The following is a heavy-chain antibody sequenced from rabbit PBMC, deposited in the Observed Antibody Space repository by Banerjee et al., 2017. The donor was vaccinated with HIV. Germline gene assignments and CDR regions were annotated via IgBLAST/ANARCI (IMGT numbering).Heavy chain of an antibody. J-gene: IGHJ4*01. CDR2: IDTGSTSSS. V-gene: IGHV1S40*01. D-gene: IGHD4-1*01. CDR1: GFSFSSNA. CDR3: ARDLAGVIGWNFNL. Sequence: QSLEESGGDLVKPGASLTLTCTASGFSFSSNALCWFRQAPGKGLEWIACIDTGSTSSSYYASWAKGRFTISKTSSTTVTLQMTSLTAADTATYFCARDLAGVIGWNFNLWGQGTLVTVS.